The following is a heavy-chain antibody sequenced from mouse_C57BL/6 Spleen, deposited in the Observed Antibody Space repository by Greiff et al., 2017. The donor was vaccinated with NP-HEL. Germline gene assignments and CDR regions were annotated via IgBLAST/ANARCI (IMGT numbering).Heavy chain of an antibody. CDR2: IHPSNSDT. CDR1: GYTFTSYW. CDR3: AMGYDHDY. D-gene: IGHD2-10*02. J-gene: IGHJ2*01. Sequence: QVQLKQPGAELVKPGASVKVFCKASGYTFTSYWMHWVKQRPGQGLERIGMIHPSNSDTNYNQNFKGKATLTVDEFSSTAYMQLSSRTSEDSAVYYCAMGYDHDYWGQGTTRTVSS. V-gene: IGHV1-74*01.